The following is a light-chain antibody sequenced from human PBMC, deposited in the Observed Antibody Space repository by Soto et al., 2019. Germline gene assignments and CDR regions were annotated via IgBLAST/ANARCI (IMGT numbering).Light chain of an antibody. CDR3: HQYGSAPAWT. Sequence: EIVLTQSPGTLSLFPGERATLSCRASQSISSSYLAWYHQKPGQAPRLLIYGASSRATGIPDRFSGAGSATDFTLTISRLEPEDFAVYYCHQYGSAPAWTFGQGTKVEIK. CDR2: GAS. J-gene: IGKJ1*01. CDR1: QSISSSY. V-gene: IGKV3-20*01.